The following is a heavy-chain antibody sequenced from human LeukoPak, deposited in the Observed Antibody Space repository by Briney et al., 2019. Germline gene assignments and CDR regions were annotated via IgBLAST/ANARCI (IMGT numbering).Heavy chain of an antibody. D-gene: IGHD3-10*01. CDR3: AKGGGSGSYYNGYFDY. J-gene: IGHJ4*03. Sequence: PGRSLRLSCAGSGFTFNEYAMHWVRQAPGKGLEWVSGISWNGAVIAYADSVRGRFTISRDNAKNSLYLQMNSLRAEDTALYFCAKGGGSGSYYNGYFDYWGQGTLVTVPS. CDR1: GFTFNEYA. V-gene: IGHV3-9*01. CDR2: ISWNGAVI.